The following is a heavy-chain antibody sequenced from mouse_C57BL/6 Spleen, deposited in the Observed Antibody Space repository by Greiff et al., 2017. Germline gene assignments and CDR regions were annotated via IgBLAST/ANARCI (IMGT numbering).Heavy chain of an antibody. CDR3: AREGWLLPRYYFDY. J-gene: IGHJ2*01. CDR2: ISYDGSN. V-gene: IGHV3-6*01. CDR1: GYSITSGYY. Sequence: EVHLVESGPGLVKPSQSLSLTCSVTGYSITSGYYWNWIRQFPGNKLEWMGYISYDGSNNYNPSLKNRISITRDTSKNQFFLKLNSVTTEDTATYYCAREGWLLPRYYFDYWGQGTTLTVSS. D-gene: IGHD2-3*01.